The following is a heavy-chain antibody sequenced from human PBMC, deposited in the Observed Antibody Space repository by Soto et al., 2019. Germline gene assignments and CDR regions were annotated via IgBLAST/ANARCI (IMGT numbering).Heavy chain of an antibody. J-gene: IGHJ4*02. V-gene: IGHV4-30-4*01. D-gene: IGHD5-18*01. CDR2: IYYSGST. CDR3: AINSCGYTCYDY. Sequence: QVQLQESGPGLVKPSQTLSLTCTVSGGSISSGDYYWSWIRQPPGKGLEWIGYIYYSGSTYYNPSLKSRITIAVDTTKNPFTLNLISVTAADTAVYSCAINSCGYTCYDYWGQGTLVTVSS. CDR1: GGSISSGDYY.